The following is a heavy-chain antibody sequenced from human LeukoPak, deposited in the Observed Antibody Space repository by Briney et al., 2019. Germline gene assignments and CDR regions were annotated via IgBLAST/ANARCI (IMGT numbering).Heavy chain of an antibody. D-gene: IGHD1-26*01. CDR1: GGSISSSSYY. Sequence: SETLSLTCTVSGGSISSSSYYWGWIRQPPGKGLEWIGSIYYSGSTYYNPSLKSRVTISVDTPKNQFSLKLSSVTAADTAVYYCARADYYEGSAFDIWGQGTMVTVSS. CDR2: IYYSGST. CDR3: ARADYYEGSAFDI. V-gene: IGHV4-39*07. J-gene: IGHJ3*02.